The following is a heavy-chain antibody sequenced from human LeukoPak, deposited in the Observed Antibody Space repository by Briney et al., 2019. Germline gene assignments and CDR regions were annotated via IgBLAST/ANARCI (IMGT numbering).Heavy chain of an antibody. D-gene: IGHD3-9*01. Sequence: PGGSLRLSCAPSGFTFNDYAMHWVRQAPGKGLEWVSGISWNSGSIDYADSVKGRFTISRDNAKNSLFLQMNSLRDEGTALYYCANRMVLNGYDRSCDFVSCVQGTLVTDSS. CDR2: ISWNSGSI. CDR1: GFTFNDYA. CDR3: ANRMVLNGYDRSCDFVS. J-gene: IGHJ4*02. V-gene: IGHV3-9*01.